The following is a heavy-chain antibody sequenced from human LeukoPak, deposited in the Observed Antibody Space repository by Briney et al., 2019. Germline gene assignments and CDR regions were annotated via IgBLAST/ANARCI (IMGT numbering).Heavy chain of an antibody. J-gene: IGHJ4*02. V-gene: IGHV3-72*01. D-gene: IGHD3-16*01. CDR2: IRNKGRGGTT. CDR3: TSVSAGLVEY. CDR1: AFTLTNAW. Sequence: SLRLSCAGSAFTLTNAWMNWVRQAPGKGLEWVGRIRNKGRGGTTEYAASVRGRFTISRDDSRNSLFLQMSSLKTEDTAVYYCTSVSAGLVEYWGQGTLVTVSS.